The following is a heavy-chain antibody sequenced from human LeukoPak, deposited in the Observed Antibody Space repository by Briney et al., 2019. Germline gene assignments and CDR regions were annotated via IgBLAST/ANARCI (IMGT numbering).Heavy chain of an antibody. V-gene: IGHV4-34*01. J-gene: IGHJ6*03. D-gene: IGHD3-16*01. CDR2: INHSGSS. Sequence: SETLSLTCAVYGGSFSGYYWTWIRQPPGKGLEWIGEINHSGSSNYNPSLQGRVTISVDTSKNQFSLKLSSVTAADTAVYFCASGGGAAGGYYMDVWGKGPTVTVSS. CDR3: ASGGGAAGGYYMDV. CDR1: GGSFSGYY.